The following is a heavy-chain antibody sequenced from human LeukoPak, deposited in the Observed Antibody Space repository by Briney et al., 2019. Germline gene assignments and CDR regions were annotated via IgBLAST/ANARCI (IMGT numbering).Heavy chain of an antibody. D-gene: IGHD2-2*01. V-gene: IGHV4-4*02. CDR3: ARAIITYQLLNWFDP. CDR1: GGSISSNHW. Sequence: PSGTLSLTCAVSGGSISSNHWWSWVRQPPKKGLEWIGEIYHSGSTNYNPSLKSRVTISVDKSKNQFSLKLSSVTAADTAVYYCARAIITYQLLNWFDPWGQGTLVTVSS. CDR2: IYHSGST. J-gene: IGHJ5*02.